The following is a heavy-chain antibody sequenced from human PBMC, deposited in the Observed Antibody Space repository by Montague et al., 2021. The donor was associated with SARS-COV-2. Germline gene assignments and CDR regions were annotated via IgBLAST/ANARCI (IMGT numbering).Heavy chain of an antibody. D-gene: IGHD5-18*01. V-gene: IGHV4-39*01. J-gene: IGHJ4*02. CDR3: ARPGSGYSYGSGAFDY. Sequence: SETLSLTCTVSGGSISNRIYYWDWIRQPPGKGLEWIGSIYYTENTYYNPSLKSRVTISIDTSKNQFSLKLSSVTAADTAVYYCARPGSGYSYGSGAFDYWGQGTLVTVSS. CDR2: IYYTENT. CDR1: GGSISNRIYY.